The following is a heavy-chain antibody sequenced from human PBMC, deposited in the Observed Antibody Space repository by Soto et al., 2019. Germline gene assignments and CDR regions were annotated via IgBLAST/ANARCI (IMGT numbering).Heavy chain of an antibody. V-gene: IGHV4-59*01. CDR3: ARGDLYSSGWYYFDY. CDR1: GGSISSYY. D-gene: IGHD6-19*01. CDR2: IYYSGST. J-gene: IGHJ4*02. Sequence: SETLSLTCTVSGGSISSYYWSWIRQPPGKGLEWIGYIYYSGSTNYNPHLKSRVTISADTAKNQFTLKMSSVTAADTAVYYRARGDLYSSGWYYFDYRGQGTLVNVYS.